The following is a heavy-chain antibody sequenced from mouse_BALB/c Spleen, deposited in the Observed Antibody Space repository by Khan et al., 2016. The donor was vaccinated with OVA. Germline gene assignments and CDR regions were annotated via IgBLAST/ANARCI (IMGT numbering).Heavy chain of an antibody. CDR1: GYPFINYW. D-gene: IGHD1-1*01. V-gene: IGHV1-7*01. CDR2: INPSTAYT. Sequence: QVQLQQSGAELAKPGASVKMSCKASGYPFINYWIPWVKQRPGQGLEWIGYINPSTAYTEYNQNFKDKAKLNADKSYSTPYLQLSSLTSEDSAAYYWSRRGLRWYFDYWGQGTTLTVSS. CDR3: SRRGLRWYFDY. J-gene: IGHJ2*01.